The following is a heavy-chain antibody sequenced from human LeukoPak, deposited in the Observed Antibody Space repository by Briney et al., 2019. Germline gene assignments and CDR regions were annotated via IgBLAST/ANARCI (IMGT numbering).Heavy chain of an antibody. Sequence: GGSLRLSCSASGFTFSNFWMSWVRQAPGKGPEWVANIKQDGSEKYYVDSVKGRFTISRDNAETSLHLQMNSLRAEDTAVYYCARGGNHGDYWYFDLWGRGTLVTVSS. V-gene: IGHV3-7*01. CDR3: ARGGNHGDYWYFDL. CDR2: IKQDGSEK. J-gene: IGHJ2*01. D-gene: IGHD4-17*01. CDR1: GFTFSNFW.